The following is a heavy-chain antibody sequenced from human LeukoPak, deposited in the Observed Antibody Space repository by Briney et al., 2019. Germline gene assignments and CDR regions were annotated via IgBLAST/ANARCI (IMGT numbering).Heavy chain of an antibody. CDR2: ISAYNGNT. CDR1: GYTFTGYY. Sequence: ASVKVSCKASGYTFTGYYMHWVRQAPGQGLEWMGWISAYNGNTNYAQKLQGRVTMTTDTSTSTAYMELRSLRSDDTAVYYCARDPGTYYDFWSGYPLDSHYYYYYGMDVWGQGTTVTVSS. CDR3: ARDPGTYYDFWSGYPLDSHYYYYYGMDV. J-gene: IGHJ6*02. D-gene: IGHD3-3*01. V-gene: IGHV1-18*04.